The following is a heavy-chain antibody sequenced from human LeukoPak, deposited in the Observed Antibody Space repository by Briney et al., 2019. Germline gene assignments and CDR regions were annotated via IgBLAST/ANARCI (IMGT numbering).Heavy chain of an antibody. J-gene: IGHJ4*02. V-gene: IGHV3-30*18. Sequence: GGSLRLSCAASGFTFSSYGMHWVRQAPGKGLEWAAVISYDGSNKYYADSVKGRFTISRDNSKNTLYLQMNSLRAEDTAVYYRAKDSPYCSSTSCYPDYFDYWGQGTLVTVSS. CDR2: ISYDGSNK. D-gene: IGHD2-2*01. CDR3: AKDSPYCSSTSCYPDYFDY. CDR1: GFTFSSYG.